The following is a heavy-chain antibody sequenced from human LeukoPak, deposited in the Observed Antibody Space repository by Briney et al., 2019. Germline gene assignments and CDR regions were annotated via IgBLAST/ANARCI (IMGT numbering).Heavy chain of an antibody. CDR3: ARDFGGNPTFDY. CDR2: LYSGGST. D-gene: IGHD4-23*01. J-gene: IGHJ4*02. Sequence: PGGSLRLSCVGSGFTVSSNYMGWVGQAPGEGLEGVSVLYSGGSTYYADSVKGRFTISRDNYKNTPYLQMNSLRADDTAVYYSARDFGGNPTFDYWGQGTLVTVSS. CDR1: GFTVSSNY. V-gene: IGHV3-66*01.